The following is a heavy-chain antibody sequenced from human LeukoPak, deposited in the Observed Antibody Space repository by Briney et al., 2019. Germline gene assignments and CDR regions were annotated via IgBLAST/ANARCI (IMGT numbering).Heavy chain of an antibody. V-gene: IGHV3-23*01. J-gene: IGHJ1*01. CDR3: AIMHGYYDGSGYWVQ. CDR1: GFTFGSYG. CDR2: ITPNADRT. D-gene: IGHD3-22*01. Sequence: PGGSLRLSCAASGFTFGSYGMSWVRPPPGKGLEWVSFITPNADRTSYADSVEGRFTISRDNPRNTLYMQMNSLRDEDTALYYCAIMHGYYDGSGYWVQWGQGTLVTVSS.